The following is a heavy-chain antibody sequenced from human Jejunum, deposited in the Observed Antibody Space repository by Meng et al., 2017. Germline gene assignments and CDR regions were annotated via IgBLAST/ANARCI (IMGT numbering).Heavy chain of an antibody. V-gene: IGHV3-66*02. J-gene: IGHJ4*02. CDR1: GFTVSSNY. D-gene: IGHD6-13*01. Sequence: GGSLRLSCAASGFTVSSNYMSWVRQAPGKGLEWVADIYSGGSTFYADSVKGRFTIARDNSKNTVYLQVNSLRDEDTAVYYCARGTGRSSWCFDYWGQGTLVTVSS. CDR3: ARGTGRSSWCFDY. CDR2: IYSGGST.